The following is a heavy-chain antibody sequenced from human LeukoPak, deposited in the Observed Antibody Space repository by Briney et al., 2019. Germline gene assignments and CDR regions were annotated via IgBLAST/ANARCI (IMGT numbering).Heavy chain of an antibody. V-gene: IGHV3-23*01. Sequence: GGSLRLSCAASGYTFSNYGMSWVRQAPGKGLEWVSSISRSGGSTYYADSVKGRLTISRDNSKNTLYLQINSLRAEDTAVYYCAKPFLHYYDPMDYWGQGTLVTVSS. J-gene: IGHJ4*02. CDR3: AKPFLHYYDPMDY. CDR1: GYTFSNYG. CDR2: ISRSGGST. D-gene: IGHD3-22*01.